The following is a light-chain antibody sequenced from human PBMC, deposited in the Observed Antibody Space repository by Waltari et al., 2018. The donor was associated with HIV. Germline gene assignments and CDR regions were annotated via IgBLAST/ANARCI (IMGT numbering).Light chain of an antibody. CDR1: QNINNND. CDR3: QQCGSSVPYT. J-gene: IGKJ2*01. Sequence: ELVLTQSPGTLSLSPGERATLSCRASQNINNNDLAWYQQQPGQAPRLVIYGASSRATDIAVRFSVSGSGTDFTLTISRLEPEDFAVYYCQQCGSSVPYTFGQGTKLEI. CDR2: GAS. V-gene: IGKV3-20*01.